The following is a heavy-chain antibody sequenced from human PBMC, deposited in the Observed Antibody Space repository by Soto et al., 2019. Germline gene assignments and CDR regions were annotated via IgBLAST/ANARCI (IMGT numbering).Heavy chain of an antibody. V-gene: IGHV3-23*01. CDR2: ISGSGGST. J-gene: IGHJ4*02. CDR3: AKVPWDIVVVPAAIFGY. CDR1: GFTFSSYA. D-gene: IGHD2-2*01. Sequence: GGSLRLSCAASGFTFSSYAMSWVRQAPGKGLEWVSAISGSGGSTYYADSVKGRFTISRDNSKNTLYLQMNSLRAEDTAVYYCAKVPWDIVVVPAAIFGYWGKGTLVTVSS.